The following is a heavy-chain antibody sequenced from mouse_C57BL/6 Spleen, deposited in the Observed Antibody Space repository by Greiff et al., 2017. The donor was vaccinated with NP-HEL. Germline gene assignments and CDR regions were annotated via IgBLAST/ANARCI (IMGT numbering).Heavy chain of an antibody. Sequence: VQLVESGGGLVKPGGSLKLSCAASGFTFSSYTMSWVRQTPEKRLEWVATISGGGGNTYYPDSVKGRFTISRDNAKNTLYLQMSSLRSEDTALYYCARLGSSYGYAMDYWGQGTSVTVSS. D-gene: IGHD1-1*01. J-gene: IGHJ4*01. CDR2: ISGGGGNT. CDR1: GFTFSSYT. V-gene: IGHV5-9*01. CDR3: ARLGSSYGYAMDY.